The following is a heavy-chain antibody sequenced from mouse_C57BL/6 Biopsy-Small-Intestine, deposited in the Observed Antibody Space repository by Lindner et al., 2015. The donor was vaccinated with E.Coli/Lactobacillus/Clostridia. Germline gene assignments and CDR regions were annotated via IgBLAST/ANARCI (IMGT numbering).Heavy chain of an antibody. J-gene: IGHJ2*01. V-gene: IGHV5-17*01. Sequence: VQLQESGRGLVKPGGSLKLSCAASGFTFSDYGMHWVRQAPEKGLEWVSYISSGSSTIYYADTVKGRFTTSRDNAKNTLFLQMTSLRSEDTAMYYCARGTGRGLDYWGQGTTLTVSS. CDR2: ISSGSSTI. CDR3: ARGTGRGLDY. CDR1: GFTFSDYG. D-gene: IGHD4-1*01.